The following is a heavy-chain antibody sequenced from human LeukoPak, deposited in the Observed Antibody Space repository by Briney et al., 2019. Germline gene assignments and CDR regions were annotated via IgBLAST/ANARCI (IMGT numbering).Heavy chain of an antibody. Sequence: SETLSLTCAVYGGSFSGYFWSWIRQPPGKGLEWIGEINQSGSTKYNPSLKSRVTISVDTSKNQFSLRLSSVPAADTSVYYCARGYCRGGSCQVFDYWGQGALVTVSS. V-gene: IGHV4-34*01. D-gene: IGHD2-15*01. CDR1: GGSFSGYF. J-gene: IGHJ4*02. CDR3: ARGYCRGGSCQVFDY. CDR2: INQSGST.